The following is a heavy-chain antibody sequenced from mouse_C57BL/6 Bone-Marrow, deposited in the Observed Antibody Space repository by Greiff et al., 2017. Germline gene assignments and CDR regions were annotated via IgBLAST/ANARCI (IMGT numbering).Heavy chain of an antibody. J-gene: IGHJ2*01. CDR3: ASPGLDY. CDR2: ISYDGSN. Sequence: VQLKESGPGLVKPSQSLSLTCSVTGYSITSGYYWNWIRQFPGNKLEWRGYISYDGSNNYNPSLKNRISITRDTSKNQFFLKLNSVTTEDTATYYCASPGLDYWGQGTTLTVSS. CDR1: GYSITSGYY. V-gene: IGHV3-6*01.